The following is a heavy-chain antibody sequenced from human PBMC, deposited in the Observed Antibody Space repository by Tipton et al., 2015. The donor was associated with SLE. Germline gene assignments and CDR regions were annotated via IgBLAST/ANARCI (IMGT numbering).Heavy chain of an antibody. CDR1: GGSFSGYY. CDR3: ARVWRFGELTS. D-gene: IGHD3-10*01. CDR2: INHSGST. J-gene: IGHJ5*02. Sequence: QVQLVQSGPEVKPSETLSLTCAVYGGSFSGYYWSWIRQPPGKGLEWIGEINHSGSTNYNPSLKSRVTISVDTSKNQFSLRLSSVTAADTAVYYCARVWRFGELTSCGQGTLVTVSS. V-gene: IGHV4-34*01.